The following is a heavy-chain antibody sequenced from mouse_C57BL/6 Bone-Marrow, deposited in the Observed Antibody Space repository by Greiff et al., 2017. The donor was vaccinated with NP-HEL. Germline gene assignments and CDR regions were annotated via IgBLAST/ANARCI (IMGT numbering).Heavy chain of an antibody. J-gene: IGHJ4*01. V-gene: IGHV1-78*01. D-gene: IGHD1-1*01. CDR2: IYPRDGST. CDR3: ARNYYGSSYDYYAMDY. CDR1: GYTFTDHT. Sequence: VHLVESDAELVKPGASVKISCKVSGYTFTDHTIHWMKQRPEQGLEWIGYIYPRDGSTKYNEKFKGKATLTADKSSSTAYMQLNSLTSEDSAVYFCARNYYGSSYDYYAMDYWGQGTSVTVSS.